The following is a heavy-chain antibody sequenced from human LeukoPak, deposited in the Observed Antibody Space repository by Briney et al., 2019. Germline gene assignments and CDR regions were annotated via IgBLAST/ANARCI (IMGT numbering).Heavy chain of an antibody. CDR2: IIPILGIA. V-gene: IGHV1-69*04. J-gene: IGHJ4*02. CDR1: GGTFSSYA. CDR3: ARAYSNYTHYYFDY. D-gene: IGHD4-11*01. Sequence: SVKVSCKASGGTFSSYAISWVRHAPGQGLEWMGRIIPILGIANYAQKFQGRVTITADKSTSTAYMELSSLRSEDTAVYYCARAYSNYTHYYFDYWGQGTLVTVSS.